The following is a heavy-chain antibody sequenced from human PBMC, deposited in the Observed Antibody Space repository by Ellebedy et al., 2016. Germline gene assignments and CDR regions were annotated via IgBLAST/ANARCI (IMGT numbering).Heavy chain of an antibody. Sequence: SETLSLTXTVSGGSISSYYWSWIRQPAGKGLEWIGRIYTSGSTNYNPSLKSRVTISVDTSKNQFSLKLSSVTAADTAVYYCSRMTLGNNWFIPWGQGALVTVSS. CDR3: SRMTLGNNWFIP. CDR1: GGSISSYY. CDR2: IYTSGST. V-gene: IGHV4-4*07. D-gene: IGHD3-16*01. J-gene: IGHJ5*02.